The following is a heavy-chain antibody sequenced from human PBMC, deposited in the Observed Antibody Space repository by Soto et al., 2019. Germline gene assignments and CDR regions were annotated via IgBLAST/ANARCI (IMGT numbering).Heavy chain of an antibody. CDR3: ARQHSGYDFLDY. V-gene: IGHV4-39*01. J-gene: IGHJ4*02. CDR2: IYYSGST. D-gene: IGHD5-12*01. CDR1: GGSISSSSYY. Sequence: SETLSLTCTVSGGSISSSSYYWGWIRQPPGKGLEWIGSIYYSGSTYYNPSLKSRVTISVDTSKNQFSLKLSSVTAADTAVYYCARQHSGYDFLDYWGQGTLVTVSS.